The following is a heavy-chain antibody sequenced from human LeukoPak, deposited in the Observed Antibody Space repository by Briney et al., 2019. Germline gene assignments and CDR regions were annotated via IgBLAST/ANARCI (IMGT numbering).Heavy chain of an antibody. J-gene: IGHJ4*02. D-gene: IGHD2-15*01. CDR1: GFTFSSYA. CDR3: AKSPPQSIVVVVAATPDLFDY. Sequence: GGSLRLSCAASGFTFSSYAMSWFRQAPGKGLEWVSAISGSGGSTYYADSVKGRFTISRDNSKNTLYLQMNSLRAEDTAVYYCAKSPPQSIVVVVAATPDLFDYWAREPWSPSPQ. V-gene: IGHV3-23*01. CDR2: ISGSGGST.